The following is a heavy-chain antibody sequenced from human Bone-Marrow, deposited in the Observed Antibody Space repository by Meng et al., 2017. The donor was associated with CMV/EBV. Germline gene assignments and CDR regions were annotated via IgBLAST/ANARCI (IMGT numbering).Heavy chain of an antibody. D-gene: IGHD6-13*01. Sequence: ASVKVSCKTSGYTFATYGISWVRQAPGQGLQWLGWVSPNTGATQYAENFQGRVTFSRDTSTTTAYMELTSLTSDDTAVYYCARSTWYDYFDPWGQGTLATVSS. CDR3: ARSTWYDYFDP. CDR1: GYTFATYG. J-gene: IGHJ5*02. CDR2: VSPNTGAT. V-gene: IGHV1-18*01.